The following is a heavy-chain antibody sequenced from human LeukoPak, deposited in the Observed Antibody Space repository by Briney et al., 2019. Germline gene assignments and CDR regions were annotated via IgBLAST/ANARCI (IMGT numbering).Heavy chain of an antibody. CDR2: ISTDGSST. CDR3: ARDMRYSPDY. CDR1: GFTFSSYG. V-gene: IGHV3-74*01. Sequence: GGSLRLSCAASGFTFSSYGMHWVRQAPGKGLVWVSRISTDGSSTSYADSVKGRFTISRDNARNTLYLQMNSLRAEDTAVYYCARDMRYSPDYWGQGTLVSVSS. J-gene: IGHJ4*02. D-gene: IGHD6-13*01.